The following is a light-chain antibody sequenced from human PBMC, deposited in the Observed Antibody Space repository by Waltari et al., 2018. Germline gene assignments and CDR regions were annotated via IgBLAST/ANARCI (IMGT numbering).Light chain of an antibody. V-gene: IGLV2-14*03. CDR3: SAHSASSTHVL. CDR2: DVN. CDR1: NSDIGAYTY. Sequence: QSALTQPASVSGSPGQSITISCTGTNSDIGAYTYVFWYQQYPGTAPKLIIYDVNSRPSGISVRFSGSKSGNTASLTISGLQAEDEADYYCSAHSASSTHVLFGGGTKLTVL. J-gene: IGLJ2*01.